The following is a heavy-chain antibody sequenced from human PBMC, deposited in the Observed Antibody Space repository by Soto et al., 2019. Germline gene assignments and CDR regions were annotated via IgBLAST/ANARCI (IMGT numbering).Heavy chain of an antibody. CDR1: GFTFSSYA. CDR3: AKDLIGYCSSTSCYDVYY. CDR2: ISGSGGST. J-gene: IGHJ4*02. Sequence: GGSLRLSCAASGFTFSSYAMSWVRQAPGKGLEWVSAISGSGGSTYYADSVKGRFTISRDNSKNTLYLQMNSLRAEDTAVYYCAKDLIGYCSSTSCYDVYYWGQGTLVTVSS. V-gene: IGHV3-23*01. D-gene: IGHD2-2*03.